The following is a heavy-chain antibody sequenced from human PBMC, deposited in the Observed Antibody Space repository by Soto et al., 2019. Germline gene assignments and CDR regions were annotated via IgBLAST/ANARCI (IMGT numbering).Heavy chain of an antibody. J-gene: IGHJ6*01. CDR3: ARGIQYRYGMDV. D-gene: IGHD5-18*01. CDR1: GFTFSSYW. V-gene: IGHV3-74*01. CDR2: INGDGSST. Sequence: EVQLVESGGGLVQPGGSLRLSCASAGFTFSSYWMHWVRQDPGKGLVWVSRINGDGSSTFYADSVKGRFTMSRDNAENTVYLQMNSLRVDDTAVYYCARGIQYRYGMDVW.